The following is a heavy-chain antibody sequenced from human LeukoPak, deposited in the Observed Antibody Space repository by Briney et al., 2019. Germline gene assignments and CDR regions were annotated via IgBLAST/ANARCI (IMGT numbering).Heavy chain of an antibody. V-gene: IGHV1-24*01. D-gene: IGHD3-10*01. Sequence: ASVTVSCTVSGYTLTELSMHWVRQAPGKGLEWMGGFDPEDGETIYAQKFQGRVTMTEDTSTDTAYMELSSLRSEDTAVYYCATDLVRGVIADYWGQGTLVTVSS. CDR2: FDPEDGET. CDR3: ATDLVRGVIADY. CDR1: GYTLTELS. J-gene: IGHJ4*02.